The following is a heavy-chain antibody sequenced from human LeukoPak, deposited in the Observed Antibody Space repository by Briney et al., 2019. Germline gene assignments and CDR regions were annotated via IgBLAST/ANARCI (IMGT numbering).Heavy chain of an antibody. Sequence: SETLSLTCTVSGDSIDSYYWSWIRQPPGKGLEWIGYIYYRGTTSYNPFLKSRVTISVDTSKNQFSLKLNSVTAADTAVYFCAGATSTALGFRSFDFWGQGTLVTVSS. CDR1: GDSIDSYY. CDR2: IYYRGTT. V-gene: IGHV4-59*12. J-gene: IGHJ4*02. CDR3: AGATSTALGFRSFDF. D-gene: IGHD2-21*02.